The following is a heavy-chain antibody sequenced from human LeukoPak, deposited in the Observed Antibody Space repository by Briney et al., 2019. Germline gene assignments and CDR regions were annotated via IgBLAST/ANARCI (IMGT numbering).Heavy chain of an antibody. CDR1: GGTFSSYA. CDR3: ARDIHYDSSGYYHPHFDY. D-gene: IGHD3-22*01. Sequence: SVKVSCXASGGTFSSYAISWVRQAPGQGLGWMGGIIPIFGTANYAQKFQGRVTITTDESTSTAYMELSSLRSEDTAVYYCARDIHYDSSGYYHPHFDYWGQGTLVTVSS. V-gene: IGHV1-69*05. J-gene: IGHJ4*02. CDR2: IIPIFGTA.